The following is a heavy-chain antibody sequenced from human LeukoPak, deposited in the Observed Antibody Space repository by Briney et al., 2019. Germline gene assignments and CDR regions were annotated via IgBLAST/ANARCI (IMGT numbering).Heavy chain of an antibody. D-gene: IGHD3-10*01. Sequence: PGGSLRLSCAASGFTFTDYSMNWVRQAPGKGLEWVSSMNSDGSHIYHAGSVEGRFTISGDNARNSLYLQMNGLRDEDTAVYYCARGSFGVFDYWGQGILVTVSS. CDR2: MNSDGSHI. CDR1: GFTFTDYS. V-gene: IGHV3-48*02. CDR3: ARGSFGVFDY. J-gene: IGHJ4*02.